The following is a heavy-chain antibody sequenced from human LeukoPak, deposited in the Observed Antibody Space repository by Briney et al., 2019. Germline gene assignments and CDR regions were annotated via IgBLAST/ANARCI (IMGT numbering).Heavy chain of an antibody. V-gene: IGHV3-74*01. CDR3: AKDSNGWYQRGSNYFDY. CDR2: INEDGRTT. Sequence: GGSLRLSCVASGFTFSSNWMHWVRQAPGKGLVWVSRINEDGRTTNYADSVKGRFTISRDNSKNTLYLQMNSLRAEDTAEYYCAKDSNGWYQRGSNYFDYWGQGTLVTVSS. J-gene: IGHJ4*02. D-gene: IGHD6-19*01. CDR1: GFTFSSNW.